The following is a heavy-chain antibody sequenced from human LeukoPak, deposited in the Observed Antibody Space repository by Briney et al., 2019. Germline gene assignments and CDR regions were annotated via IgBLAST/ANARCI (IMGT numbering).Heavy chain of an antibody. CDR3: AKAKIAVAGTAFDY. D-gene: IGHD6-19*01. J-gene: IGHJ4*02. CDR2: IRWNSGSI. Sequence: GGSLRLSCAASGFTFDDYAMHWVRQAPGKGLEWVSGIRWNSGSIGYADSVKGRFTSSRDNAKNSLYLQMNSLRAEDTALYYCAKAKIAVAGTAFDYWGQGTLVTVSS. CDR1: GFTFDDYA. V-gene: IGHV3-9*01.